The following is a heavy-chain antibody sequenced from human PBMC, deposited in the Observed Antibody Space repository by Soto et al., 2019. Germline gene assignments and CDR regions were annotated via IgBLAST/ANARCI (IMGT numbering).Heavy chain of an antibody. D-gene: IGHD1-26*01. CDR1: GYSFALYW. CDR3: AKRLDVNIVGAFSAFDI. V-gene: IGHV5-10-1*01. Sequence: GESLKISCKGSGYSFALYWIAWVRQMPGKGLEWMGRIDPSDGYTSYNPSFRGHVTISADTSISTAYLHWSDLKASDTAIYYCAKRLDVNIVGAFSAFDICGQGTMVTVSS. CDR2: IDPSDGYT. J-gene: IGHJ3*02.